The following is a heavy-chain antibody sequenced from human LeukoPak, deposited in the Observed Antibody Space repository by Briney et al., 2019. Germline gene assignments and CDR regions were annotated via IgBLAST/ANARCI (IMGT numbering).Heavy chain of an antibody. D-gene: IGHD2-2*01. CDR1: GFTFSSYS. V-gene: IGHV3-21*01. J-gene: IGHJ4*02. Sequence: GGSLRLSCAASGFTFSSYSMNWVRQAPGKGLEWVSSISSSSSYIYYAHAVKGLFTISRDNAKNSLYLQMNSLRAEDTAVYYCARWVVVPAARSDYWGQGTLVTVSS. CDR2: ISSSSSYI. CDR3: ARWVVVPAARSDY.